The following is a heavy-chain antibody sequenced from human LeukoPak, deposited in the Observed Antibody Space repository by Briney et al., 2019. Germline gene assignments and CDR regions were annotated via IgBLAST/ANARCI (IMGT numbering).Heavy chain of an antibody. V-gene: IGHV3-15*01. CDR1: GFTFSDAW. CDR2: IQSKTDGGTT. D-gene: IGHD6-6*01. Sequence: GGSLRLSCAASGFTFSDAWMTWVRQAPGKGLECVGFIQSKTDGGTTDSAAPVKGRFTVSRDDSKNTLYLQMNSLKIEDTAVYYCTTWSSQFDYWGQGTLVTASS. J-gene: IGHJ4*02. CDR3: TTWSSQFDY.